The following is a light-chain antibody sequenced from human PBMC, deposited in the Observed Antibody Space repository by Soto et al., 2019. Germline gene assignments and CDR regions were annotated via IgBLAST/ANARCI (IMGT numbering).Light chain of an antibody. V-gene: IGKV1-39*01. J-gene: IGKJ2*01. CDR1: QSIYSS. CDR3: QHSYSAPYT. CDR2: AAS. Sequence: DIQMTQSPSSLSASVGDRVTITCRASQSIYSSLNWYHQKPGKAPKLLIYAASNLQNGVPSRFSGSGSGTDFTLIFSSLQPEDFATYYCQHSYSAPYTFGQGIKLEI.